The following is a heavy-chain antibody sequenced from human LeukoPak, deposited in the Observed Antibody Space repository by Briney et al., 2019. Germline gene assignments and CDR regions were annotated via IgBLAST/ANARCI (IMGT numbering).Heavy chain of an antibody. J-gene: IGHJ3*02. CDR3: ARARATVTRISSFDI. Sequence: GTSLRLSCAASGFTFSSYAIHWVRQAPGKGLEWVAVISFDGTHDFYADSVKGRFTTSRDNSKNTLYLQMNSLRADDTAVYCCARARATVTRISSFDIWGQGTMVTVSS. D-gene: IGHD4-17*01. V-gene: IGHV3-30*04. CDR1: GFTFSSYA. CDR2: ISFDGTHD.